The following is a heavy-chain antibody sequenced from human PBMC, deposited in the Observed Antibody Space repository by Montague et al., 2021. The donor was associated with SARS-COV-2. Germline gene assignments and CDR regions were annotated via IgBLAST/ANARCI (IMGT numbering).Heavy chain of an antibody. V-gene: IGHV4-61*08. J-gene: IGHJ4*03. CDR1: GGSVTSGDYY. Sequence: SETLSLTCTVSGGSVTSGDYYWTWIRQPPGKGLEWIGYIYNTGRTNYNPSLKSRVTISMDTSKNQFSLKVDSVSAADTAVYYCATEMPAYDFFDLWGQGKLVTVSP. CDR2: IYNTGRT. CDR3: ATEMPAYDFFDL. D-gene: IGHD3/OR15-3a*01.